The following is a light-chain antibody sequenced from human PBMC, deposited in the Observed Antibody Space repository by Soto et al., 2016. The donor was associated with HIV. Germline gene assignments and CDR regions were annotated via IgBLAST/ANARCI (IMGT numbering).Light chain of an antibody. CDR2: LGS. J-gene: IGKJ4*01. Sequence: DIVMTQSPLSLPVTPGEPASISCRSSQSLLHSNGYTYLDWYLQKPGQSPQVLIYLGSNRASGVPDRFSGSGSGTDFTLKISRVEAEDVGVYYCMQALQTPTFGGGTKVEIK. V-gene: IGKV2-28*01. CDR1: QSLLHSNGYTY. CDR3: MQALQTPT.